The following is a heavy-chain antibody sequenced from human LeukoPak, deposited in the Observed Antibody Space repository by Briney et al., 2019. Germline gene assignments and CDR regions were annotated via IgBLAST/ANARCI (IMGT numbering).Heavy chain of an antibody. J-gene: IGHJ4*02. D-gene: IGHD1-1*01. CDR1: GFTFSSYS. V-gene: IGHV3-7*01. Sequence: GGSLRLSCTASGFTFSSYSMTWVRQAPGKGLEGVANIKHDGSEQYYVDSVRGRVTISRDNAKNSVHLQMNNLRVEDTAVYFCARHNWYQFDYWGQGTLVTASS. CDR3: ARHNWYQFDY. CDR2: IKHDGSEQ.